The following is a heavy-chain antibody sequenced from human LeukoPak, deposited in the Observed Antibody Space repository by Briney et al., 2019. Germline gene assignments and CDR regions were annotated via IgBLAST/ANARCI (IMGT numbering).Heavy chain of an antibody. J-gene: IGHJ4*02. CDR3: AKGAPSSSSIFDF. CDR1: GFTFGHKA. D-gene: IGHD6-6*01. CDR2: LSGSGGDT. Sequence: PGGSLRLSCVPSGFTFGHKAMAGFGRAPGKRREGVSALSGSGGDTFYADSVKGRFTISRDNSKNTLYLQLSSLRPDDTAVYYCAKGAPSSSSIFDFWGPGTLVTVSS. V-gene: IGHV3-23*01.